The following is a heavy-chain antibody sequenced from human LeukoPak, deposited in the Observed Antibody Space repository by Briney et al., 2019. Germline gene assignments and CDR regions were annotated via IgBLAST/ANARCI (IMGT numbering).Heavy chain of an antibody. CDR1: GFTFSSYA. V-gene: IGHV3-23*01. CDR3: AKVHSYGFRYFDY. Sequence: GGSLRLSCAASGFTFSSYAVSWVRQAPGKGLEWVSAISGSGGSTYYADSVKGRFTISRDNSKNTLYLQMNSLRAEDTAVYYCAKVHSYGFRYFDYWGQGTLVTVSS. CDR2: ISGSGGST. J-gene: IGHJ4*02. D-gene: IGHD5-18*01.